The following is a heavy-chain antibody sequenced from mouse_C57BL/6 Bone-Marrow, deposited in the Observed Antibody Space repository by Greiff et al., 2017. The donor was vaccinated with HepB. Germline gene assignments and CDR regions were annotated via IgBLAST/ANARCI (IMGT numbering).Heavy chain of an antibody. J-gene: IGHJ3*01. CDR3: ARDRDWDWFAY. V-gene: IGHV5-4*01. Sequence: EVQRVESGGGLVKPGGSLKLSCAASGFTFSSYAMSWVRQTPEKRLEWVATISDGGSYTYYPDNVKGRFTISRDNAKNNLYLQMSHLKSEDTAMDYCARDRDWDWFAYWGQGTLVTVSA. CDR2: ISDGGSYT. D-gene: IGHD4-1*01. CDR1: GFTFSSYA.